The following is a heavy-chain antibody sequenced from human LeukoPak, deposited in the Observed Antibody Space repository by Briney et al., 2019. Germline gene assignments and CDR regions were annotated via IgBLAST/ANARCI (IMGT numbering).Heavy chain of an antibody. V-gene: IGHV3-9*01. CDR2: ISWNSGSI. D-gene: IGHD1-26*01. CDR3: AKAREWELPSYYFDY. CDR1: GFTFDDYA. Sequence: PGGSLRLSCAASGFTFDDYAMHWVRRAPGKGLEWVSGISWNSGSIGYADSVKGRFTISRDNAKNSLYLQMNSLRAEDTALYYCAKAREWELPSYYFDYWGQGTLVTVSS. J-gene: IGHJ4*02.